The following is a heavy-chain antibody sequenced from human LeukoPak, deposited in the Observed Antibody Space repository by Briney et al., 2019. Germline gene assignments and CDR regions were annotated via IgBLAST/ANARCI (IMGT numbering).Heavy chain of an antibody. J-gene: IGHJ3*02. D-gene: IGHD1-26*01. CDR1: GFTFSNYG. CDR3: ARIEWERLGRAFDI. Sequence: GGSLRLSCVASGFTFSNYGMHWVRQAPGKGLEWLTVIWYDGSNKFYADSVKGRFTISRDNSKNTLYLQMNSLRAEDMAVYYCARIEWERLGRAFDIWGQGTMVTVSS. V-gene: IGHV3-33*01. CDR2: IWYDGSNK.